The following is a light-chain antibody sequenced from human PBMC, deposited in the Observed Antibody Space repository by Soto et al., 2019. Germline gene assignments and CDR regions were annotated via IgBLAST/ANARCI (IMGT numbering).Light chain of an antibody. J-gene: IGKJ1*01. V-gene: IGKV3-20*01. Sequence: ETVLTQSPGTLSLSPGERATLSCRASHSIGSSQLAWYQQKPGQAPKVLIYGASSRATGIPDRFSGSGSGTDFTLTISRLEPEDFAVHYCQQYGDSRTFGQGTKVEIK. CDR3: QQYGDSRT. CDR2: GAS. CDR1: HSIGSSQ.